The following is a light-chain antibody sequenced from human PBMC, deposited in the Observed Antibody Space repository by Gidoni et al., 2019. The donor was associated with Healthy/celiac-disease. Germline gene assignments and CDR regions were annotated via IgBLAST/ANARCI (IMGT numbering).Light chain of an antibody. CDR3: QQYNNWPPLT. Sequence: EIVMTQSPATLSVSPGERATLSCRASQSVSSNLAWYHQKPGQAPRLLIYGASTRATGIPARFSGSVSGTEFTLTISSLQSEDFAVYYCQQYNNWPPLTFGGGTKVEIK. CDR2: GAS. CDR1: QSVSSN. J-gene: IGKJ4*01. V-gene: IGKV3-15*01.